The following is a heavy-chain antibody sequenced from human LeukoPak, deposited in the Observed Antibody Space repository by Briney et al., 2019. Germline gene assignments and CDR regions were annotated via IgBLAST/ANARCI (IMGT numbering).Heavy chain of an antibody. D-gene: IGHD6-19*01. J-gene: IGHJ4*02. CDR1: GYTFTSYD. CDR2: MNPNSGNT. V-gene: IGHV1-8*03. Sequence: GASVKVSCKASGYTFTSYDINWVRQATGQGLEWMGWMNPNSGNTGYAQKFQGRVTITRNTSISTAYMELSSLRSEDTAVYYCARDTLVGPSGWYPDLNLWGQGTLVAVSS. CDR3: ARDTLVGPSGWYPDLNL.